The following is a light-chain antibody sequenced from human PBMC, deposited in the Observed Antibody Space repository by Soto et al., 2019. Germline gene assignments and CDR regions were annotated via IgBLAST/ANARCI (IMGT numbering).Light chain of an antibody. J-gene: IGKJ5*01. Sequence: EILMTQSPSTLSVSPGERATLSCRASQSVSSNLAWYQHKPGQAPRLLISGASTRATGIPARFNGSGSGTEFTLTISSLQYEDFAVYYCQQYNSWPPITFGQGTRLEIK. V-gene: IGKV3-15*01. CDR2: GAS. CDR1: QSVSSN. CDR3: QQYNSWPPIT.